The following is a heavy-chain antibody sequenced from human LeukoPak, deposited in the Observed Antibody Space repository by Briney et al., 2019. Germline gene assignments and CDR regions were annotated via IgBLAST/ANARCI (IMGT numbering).Heavy chain of an antibody. J-gene: IGHJ4*02. CDR2: IDWNGGNT. D-gene: IGHD2/OR15-2a*01. Sequence: GGSLRLSCAAFGFTFDDYGLSWVRQAPGKGLEWVSDIDWNGGNTGYADSVKGRFTISRDNAKNSLYLQMDSLRAEDTALYYCARSSYYGTTDYFDYWGQGTLVTVSS. V-gene: IGHV3-20*04. CDR3: ARSSYYGTTDYFDY. CDR1: GFTFDDYG.